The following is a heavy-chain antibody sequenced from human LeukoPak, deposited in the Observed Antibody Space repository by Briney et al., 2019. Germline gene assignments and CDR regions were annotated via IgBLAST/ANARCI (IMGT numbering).Heavy chain of an antibody. CDR2: ISGYNGNT. Sequence: GASVKVSCKASGYTFTNDAISWVRQAPGQGLEWVARISGYNGNTDYAQKVKDRLTVTADTPTAYLEMRVLTSEDTPVYYCARDHGDFVGVRVGFDSWGQGTLVTVSS. CDR3: ARDHGDFVGVRVGFDS. D-gene: IGHD4-17*01. CDR1: GYTFTNDA. J-gene: IGHJ4*02. V-gene: IGHV1-18*01.